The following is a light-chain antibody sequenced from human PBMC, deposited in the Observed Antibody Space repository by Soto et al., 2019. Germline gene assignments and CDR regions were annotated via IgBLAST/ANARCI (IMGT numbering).Light chain of an antibody. Sequence: QSVLTQPASVSGSPGQSITISCTGTSSDVGSYNLVSWYQQHPGKAPILIIYEVSERPSGVSHRFSGSKTGNTASLTISGLQAEDEADYYCCSYATPRLFGGGTKLPVL. J-gene: IGLJ2*01. V-gene: IGLV2-23*02. CDR2: EVS. CDR3: CSYATPRL. CDR1: SSDVGSYNL.